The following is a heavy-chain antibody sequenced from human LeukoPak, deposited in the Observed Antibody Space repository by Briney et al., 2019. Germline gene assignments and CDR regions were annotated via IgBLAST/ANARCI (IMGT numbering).Heavy chain of an antibody. V-gene: IGHV4-39*01. D-gene: IGHD2-21*02. CDR3: ARVAYCGGDCYSPNYFDY. CDR1: GGSISSSSYY. CDR2: IYYSGST. Sequence: SETLSLTCTVSGGSISSSSYYWGWIRQPPGKGLEWIGSIYYSGSTYYNPSLKSRVTISVDTSKNQFSLKLSSVTAADTAVYYCARVAYCGGDCYSPNYFDYWGQGTLVTVSS. J-gene: IGHJ4*02.